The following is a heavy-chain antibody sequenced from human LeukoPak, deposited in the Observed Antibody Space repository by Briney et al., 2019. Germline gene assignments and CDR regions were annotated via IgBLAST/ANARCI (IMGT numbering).Heavy chain of an antibody. J-gene: IGHJ4*02. CDR1: GFTFSNYN. CDR2: ISSSSSYI. CDR3: ARGEEKATITALDS. Sequence: GGSLRLSCAASGFTFSNYNMHWVRQAPGKGLEWVSAISSSSSYIYYADSIKGRFTISRDNAENSLYLQMNSLRAVDTAVYFCARGEEKATITALDSWGQGTLVTVSS. V-gene: IGHV3-21*01. D-gene: IGHD5-24*01.